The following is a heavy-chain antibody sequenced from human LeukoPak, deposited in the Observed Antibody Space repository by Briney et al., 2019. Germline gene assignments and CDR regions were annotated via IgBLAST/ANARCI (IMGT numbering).Heavy chain of an antibody. V-gene: IGHV3-23*01. CDR2: SDGNGPNT. CDR1: GFTFSSFA. D-gene: IGHD2-8*02. Sequence: GGSLRLSCAASGFTFSSFAMTWVRQAPGKGLGWVSGSDGNGPNTYYADSVKGRWTISRDNSRNTLYLEMNSLRPEDTAIYYCAKPRTTGLGWAQFDYWGQGSLVTVSS. CDR3: AKPRTTGLGWAQFDY. J-gene: IGHJ4*02.